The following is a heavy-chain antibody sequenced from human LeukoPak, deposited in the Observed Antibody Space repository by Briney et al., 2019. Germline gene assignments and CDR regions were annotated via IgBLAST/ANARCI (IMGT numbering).Heavy chain of an antibody. CDR2: INWNSGRT. J-gene: IGHJ4*02. V-gene: IGHV3-9*01. D-gene: IGHD4-11*01. CDR3: AKGGGTVTELPPYFDY. CDR1: AFIFDDYA. Sequence: PGGSLRLSCAASAFIFDDYAMHWVRQAPGKGLEWVSGINWNSGRTVYADSVKGRFTISRDNSKNTLYLQMNSLRAEDTAVYYCAKGGGTVTELPPYFDYWGQGTLVTVSS.